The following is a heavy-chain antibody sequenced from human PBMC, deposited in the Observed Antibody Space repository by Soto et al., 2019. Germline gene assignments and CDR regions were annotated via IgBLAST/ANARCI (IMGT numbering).Heavy chain of an antibody. Sequence: EVQLLESGGGLVQPGGSLRLSCAASEFTFSSYAMSWVRQAPGKGLEWVSAISGSGGSTFYADSVKGRFTISRDNSKNTLYLQMNSLRAGDTAIYYCAKDTGATNYGFFHYWGQGTLVTVSS. D-gene: IGHD6-25*01. CDR3: AKDTGATNYGFFHY. CDR2: ISGSGGST. J-gene: IGHJ4*02. CDR1: EFTFSSYA. V-gene: IGHV3-23*01.